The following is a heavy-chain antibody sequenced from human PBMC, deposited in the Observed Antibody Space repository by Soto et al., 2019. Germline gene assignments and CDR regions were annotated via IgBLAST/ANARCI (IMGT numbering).Heavy chain of an antibody. CDR1: VCSFVNYA. CDR2: LSGSGTST. J-gene: IGHJ4*02. Sequence: VGSLRLSCASSVCSFVNYAMNWVRQSPGKWLEWVSGLSGSGTSTYYADSVKGRFTISRDNSRDTLFMQMNSLTADDTAVYYCAKATTNGGWFNPFDSWCQGALVTVSS. CDR3: AKATTNGGWFNPFDS. D-gene: IGHD6-19*01. V-gene: IGHV3-23*01.